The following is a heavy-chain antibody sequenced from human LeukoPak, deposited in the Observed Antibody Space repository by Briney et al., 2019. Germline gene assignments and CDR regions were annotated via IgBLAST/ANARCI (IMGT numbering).Heavy chain of an antibody. Sequence: SIYYSGSTYYNPSLKSRVTVSVDTSKNQFSLKLSSVTAADMAVYYCARDSIAVAGPGDAFDIWGQGTMVTVSS. CDR3: ARDSIAVAGPGDAFDI. J-gene: IGHJ3*02. CDR2: IYYSGST. V-gene: IGHV4-39*07. D-gene: IGHD6-19*01.